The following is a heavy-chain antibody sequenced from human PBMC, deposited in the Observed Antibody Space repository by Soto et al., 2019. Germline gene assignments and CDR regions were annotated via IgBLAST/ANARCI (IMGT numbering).Heavy chain of an antibody. V-gene: IGHV4-39*07. CDR2: IYSAENT. Sequence: SETLSLTCTVSGGSVSSNSYSWGWIRQSPGKGLEWIATIYSAENTYYHPSLMSRVTISVDTSMNQFSLRLSSVTAADTAVYYCAAGGGLPRYYWGQGTLVTVSS. CDR3: AAGGGLPRYY. CDR1: GGSVSSNSYS. D-gene: IGHD5-12*01. J-gene: IGHJ4*02.